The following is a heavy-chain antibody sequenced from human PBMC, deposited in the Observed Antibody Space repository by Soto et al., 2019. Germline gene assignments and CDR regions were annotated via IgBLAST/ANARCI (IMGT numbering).Heavy chain of an antibody. CDR1: GGSISSYY. CDR3: ARLGDSNYVFWSGYPYDYMDV. D-gene: IGHD3-3*01. V-gene: IGHV4-59*08. Sequence: SETLSLTCTVSGGSISSYYWSWIRQPPGKGLEWIGYIYYSGSTNYNPSLKSRVTISVDTSKNQFSLKLSSVTAADTAVYYCARLGDSNYVFWSGYPYDYMDVRGKGTTVTVSS. J-gene: IGHJ6*03. CDR2: IYYSGST.